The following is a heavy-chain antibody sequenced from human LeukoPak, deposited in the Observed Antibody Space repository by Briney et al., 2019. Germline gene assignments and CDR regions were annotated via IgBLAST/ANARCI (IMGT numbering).Heavy chain of an antibody. CDR1: GYTFTSYG. Sequence: ASVKVSCKASGYTFTSYGIGWVRQAPGQGLEWMGWISPYNGSTNYAQKLQGRVTMTTDTSTSTAYMELRSLRSDDTAVYYCAREYRNSYYFDYWGQGTLVTVSS. J-gene: IGHJ4*02. D-gene: IGHD6-13*01. CDR3: AREYRNSYYFDY. V-gene: IGHV1-18*01. CDR2: ISPYNGST.